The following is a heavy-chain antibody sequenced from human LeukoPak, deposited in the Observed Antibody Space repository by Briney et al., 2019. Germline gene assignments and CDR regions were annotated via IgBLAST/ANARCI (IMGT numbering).Heavy chain of an antibody. CDR1: GFTFSSYS. V-gene: IGHV3-21*01. CDR3: ARWGGYCSSTSCH. CDR2: ISSSSSYI. Sequence: GGSLRLSCAASGFTFSSYSMNWVRQAPGKGLEWVSSISSSSSYIYYADSVKGRLTISRDNAKNSLYLQMNSLRAEDTAVYYCARWGGYCSSTSCHWGQGTLVTVSS. D-gene: IGHD2-2*01. J-gene: IGHJ4*02.